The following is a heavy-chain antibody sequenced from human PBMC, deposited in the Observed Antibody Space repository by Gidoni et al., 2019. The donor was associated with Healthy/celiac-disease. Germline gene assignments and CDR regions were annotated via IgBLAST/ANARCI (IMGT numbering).Heavy chain of an antibody. J-gene: IGHJ3*02. CDR3: ARDFGAAYDGGNSGDAFDI. CDR2: IYYSGST. D-gene: IGHD2-21*02. CDR1: GGSVSSYY. Sequence: QVQLQVSGPGLVKPSETLSLTCTVSGGSVSSYYWSWIRQPPGKGLEWIGYIYYSGSTNYNPSPKNRGTISVDTSKNQFSLKLSSVTAADTAVYYCARDFGAAYDGGNSGDAFDIWGQGTMVTVSS. V-gene: IGHV4-59*02.